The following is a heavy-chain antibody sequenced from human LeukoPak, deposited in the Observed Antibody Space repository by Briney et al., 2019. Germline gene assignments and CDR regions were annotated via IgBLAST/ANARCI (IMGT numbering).Heavy chain of an antibody. CDR2: IYYSGST. CDR3: ARGSSIYYYYYYMDV. J-gene: IGHJ6*03. Sequence: SETLSLTCTVSGGSISSYYWSWIRQPPGKGLEWIGYIYYSGSTNYNPSLKSRVTISVDTSKNQFSLKLSSVTAADTAVYYCARGSSIYYYYYYMDVWGKGTTVTISS. V-gene: IGHV4-59*12. CDR1: GGSISSYY. D-gene: IGHD2-2*01.